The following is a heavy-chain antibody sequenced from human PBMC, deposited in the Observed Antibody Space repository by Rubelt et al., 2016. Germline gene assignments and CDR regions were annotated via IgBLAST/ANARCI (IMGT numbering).Heavy chain of an antibody. Sequence: DINWVRQATGQGLEWMGWMNPNSGNTGYAQKFQGRVTMTRNTSISTAYMELSSLRSEDTAAYYCARGLACNSGACWGSGMDVWGQGTTVTVSS. D-gene: IGHD2-8*01. CDR1: D. J-gene: IGHJ6*02. V-gene: IGHV1-8*01. CDR2: MNPNSGNT. CDR3: ARGLACNSGACWGSGMDV.